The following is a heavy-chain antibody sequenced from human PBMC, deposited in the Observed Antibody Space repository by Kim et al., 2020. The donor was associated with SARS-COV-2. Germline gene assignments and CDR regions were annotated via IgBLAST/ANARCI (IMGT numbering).Heavy chain of an antibody. V-gene: IGHV3-30*04. D-gene: IGHD6-13*01. J-gene: IGHJ6*02. CDR2: ISYDGSNK. CDR1: GFTFSSYA. CDR3: ARDQRGSSWYTGYYGMDV. Sequence: GGSLRLSCAASGFTFSSYAMHWVRQAPGKGLEWVAVISYDGSNKYYADSVKGRFTISRDNSKNTLYLQMNSLRAEDTAVYYCARDQRGSSWYTGYYGMDVWGQGTTVTVSS.